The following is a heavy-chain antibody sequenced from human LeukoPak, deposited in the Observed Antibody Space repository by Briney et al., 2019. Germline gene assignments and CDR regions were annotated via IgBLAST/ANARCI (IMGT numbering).Heavy chain of an antibody. D-gene: IGHD2-15*01. Sequence: PSETLSLTCTVSGGSTSSSSYYWGWIRQPPGKGLEWIGSIYYSGSTYYNSSLKSRVTISVDTSKNQFSLKLNSVTAADTAVYYCASGGSCSALCLGNFWGQGTLVTVSS. CDR2: IYYSGST. J-gene: IGHJ4*02. CDR1: GGSTSSSSYY. V-gene: IGHV4-39*01. CDR3: ASGGSCSALCLGNF.